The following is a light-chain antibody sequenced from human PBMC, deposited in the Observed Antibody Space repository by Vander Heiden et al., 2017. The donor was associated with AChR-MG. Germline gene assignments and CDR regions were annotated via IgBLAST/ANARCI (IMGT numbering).Light chain of an antibody. CDR3: QVWDSSSDWV. CDR2: DDS. Sequence: SYVLTQPPSVSVAPGKTARITCGGNNIGDNNVHWYQQKPGQAPVLIVYDDSDRPSGIPERFSGSNSGNTATLTISRVEAGDEADYYCQVWDSSSDWVFGGGTKLTVL. CDR1: NIGDNN. J-gene: IGLJ3*02. V-gene: IGLV3-21*03.